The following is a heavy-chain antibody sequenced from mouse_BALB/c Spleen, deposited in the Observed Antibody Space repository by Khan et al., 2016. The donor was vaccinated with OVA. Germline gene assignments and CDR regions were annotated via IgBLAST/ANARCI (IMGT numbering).Heavy chain of an antibody. J-gene: IGHJ4*01. CDR3: ARSGFYAIDY. CDR1: GNSITSGY. D-gene: IGHD1-3*01. Sequence: EVQLQESGPSLVKPSQTLSLTCSVSGNSITSGYWNWIRKFPGNKLEYMGYITYSGSTYYNPCLKSRIPISRDTSNNPYYLQMNFATTEDTATYYCARSGFYAIDYWGQGTSVTVSS. V-gene: IGHV3-8*02. CDR2: ITYSGST.